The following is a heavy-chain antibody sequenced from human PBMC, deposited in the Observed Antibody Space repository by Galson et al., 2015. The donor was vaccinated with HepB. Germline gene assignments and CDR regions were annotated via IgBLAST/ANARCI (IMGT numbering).Heavy chain of an antibody. J-gene: IGHJ6*02. CDR2: ISYDGSNK. D-gene: IGHD3-10*01. Sequence: SLRLSCAASGFTFSSYAMHWVRQAPGKGLEWVAVISYDGSNKYYADSVKGRFTISRDNSKNTLYLQMNSLRAEDTAVYYCARVLLWFGESCSACYYYGMDVWGQGTTVTVSS. CDR1: GFTFSSYA. CDR3: ARVLLWFGESCSACYYYGMDV. V-gene: IGHV3-30-3*01.